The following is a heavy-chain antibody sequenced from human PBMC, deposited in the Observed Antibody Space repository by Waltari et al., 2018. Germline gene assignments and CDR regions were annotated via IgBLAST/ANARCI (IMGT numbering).Heavy chain of an antibody. CDR2: ISAYNGNT. J-gene: IGHJ3*02. CDR3: ARGYCSGGSCYSGPGYDAFDI. D-gene: IGHD2-15*01. Sequence: QVQLVQSGAEVKKPGASVKVSCKASGYTFTSYGISWVRQAPGQGLEWMGWISAYNGNTTYAQRLQGRFTITTDTSTSTAYMERRSLRSDDTAVYYCARGYCSGGSCYSGPGYDAFDIWGQGTMVTVSS. CDR1: GYTFTSYG. V-gene: IGHV1-18*01.